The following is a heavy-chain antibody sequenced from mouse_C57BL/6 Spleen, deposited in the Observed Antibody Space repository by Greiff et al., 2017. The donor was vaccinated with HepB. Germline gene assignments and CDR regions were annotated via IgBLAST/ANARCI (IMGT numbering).Heavy chain of an antibody. J-gene: IGHJ2*01. V-gene: IGHV3-6*01. Sequence: EVKLEESGPGLVKPSQSLSLTCSVTGYSITSGYYWNWIRQFPGNKLEWMGYISYDGSNNYNPSLKNRISITRDTSKNQFFLKLNSVTTEDTATYYCAREDHYYGSSYFDYWGQGTTLTVSS. CDR3: AREDHYYGSSYFDY. D-gene: IGHD1-1*01. CDR2: ISYDGSN. CDR1: GYSITSGYY.